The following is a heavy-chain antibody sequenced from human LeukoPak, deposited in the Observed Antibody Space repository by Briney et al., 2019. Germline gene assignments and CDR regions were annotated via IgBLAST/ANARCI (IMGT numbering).Heavy chain of an antibody. V-gene: IGHV4-39*01. J-gene: IGHJ4*02. CDR2: IYYSGST. CDR1: GGSISSSSYY. D-gene: IGHD4-17*01. Sequence: NPSETLSLTCTVPGGSISSSSYYWGWIRQPPGKGLEWIGNIYYSGSTYYNPSLKSRVTISVGTSKNQFSLKLSSVTAADTAVYYCARHQKGYGDYGGETNFDYWGQGTLVTVSS. CDR3: ARHQKGYGDYGGETNFDY.